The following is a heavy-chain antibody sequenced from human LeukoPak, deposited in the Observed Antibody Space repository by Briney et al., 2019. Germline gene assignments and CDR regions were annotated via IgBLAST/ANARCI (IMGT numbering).Heavy chain of an antibody. CDR3: AREVEEAFDI. Sequence: PGGSLRLSCAASGFTFSSYEMNWVRQAPGKGLEWVSSISENSKDIFYVDSVKGRFTISRDNAKNSLYLQMNSLRADDTAVYYCAREVEEAFDIWGQGTMVTVSS. CDR2: ISENSKDI. J-gene: IGHJ3*02. V-gene: IGHV3-21*01. CDR1: GFTFSSYE.